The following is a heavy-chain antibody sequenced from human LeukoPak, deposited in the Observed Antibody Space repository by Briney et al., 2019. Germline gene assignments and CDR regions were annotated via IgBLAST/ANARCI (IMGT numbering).Heavy chain of an antibody. CDR2: IYYSGST. CDR1: GGSISGYY. J-gene: IGHJ4*02. D-gene: IGHD6-13*01. CDR3: ARSRGSGWYGFDY. Sequence: EASETLSLTCTVSGGSISGYYWSWIRQPPGKGLEWIGYIYYSGSTNYNPSLKSRVTISVDTSKNQFSLKLTSVTAADTAVYYCARSRGSGWYGFDYWGQGTQVTVSS. V-gene: IGHV4-59*01.